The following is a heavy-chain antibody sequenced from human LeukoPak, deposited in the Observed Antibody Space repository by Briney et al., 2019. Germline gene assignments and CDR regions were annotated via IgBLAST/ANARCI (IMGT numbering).Heavy chain of an antibody. D-gene: IGHD5-24*01. V-gene: IGHV1-8*01. Sequence: ASVKVSCKASGYTFTSYDIHWVRQATGQGLEWMGRMNPNRGDTDYAQKFQGRVTITADKSTSTAYMELSSLRSEDTAVYYCARGVGRDGYNYGLWGRGTLVTVSS. CDR3: ARGVGRDGYNYGL. CDR2: MNPNRGDT. CDR1: GYTFTSYD. J-gene: IGHJ2*01.